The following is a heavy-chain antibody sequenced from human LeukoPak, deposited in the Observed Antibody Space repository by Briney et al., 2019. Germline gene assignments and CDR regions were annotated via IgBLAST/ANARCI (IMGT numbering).Heavy chain of an antibody. CDR1: GFTFGDYP. V-gene: IGHV3-43*02. J-gene: IGHJ5*02. CDR3: ARDLGGSGRNWASNWFDP. D-gene: IGHD1-26*01. CDR2: ISGDGGSS. Sequence: PGGSLRLFCAASGFTFGDYPMHWLRQAPGKGLEWVSLISGDGGSSFQADSVRGRFTISRDNSKKSLYLEMNSLRSEDTAMYYCARDLGGSGRNWASNWFDPWGQGTLVTVSS.